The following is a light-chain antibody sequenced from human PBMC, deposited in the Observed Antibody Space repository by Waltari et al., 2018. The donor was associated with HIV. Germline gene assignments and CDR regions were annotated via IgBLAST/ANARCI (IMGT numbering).Light chain of an antibody. CDR3: ATWDDTPTGHVL. CDR2: SNN. CDR1: TSNIGTNV. J-gene: IGLJ2*01. V-gene: IGLV1-44*01. Sequence: QSVLAQPPSMSGTPGQRVTISCSGTTSNIGTNVVNWYQQVPGTAPKLLISSNNQRPAGVPDRFSGFKSGTSASLAINGLQSEDESDYYCATWDDTPTGHVLFGGGTKVTVL.